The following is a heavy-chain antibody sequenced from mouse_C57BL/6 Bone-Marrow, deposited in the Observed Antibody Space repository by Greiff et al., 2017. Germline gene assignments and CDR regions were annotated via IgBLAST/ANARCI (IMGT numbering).Heavy chain of an antibody. CDR3: AGRTYDGSSLYSDD. Sequence: VQLQQSGPVLVKPGASVKMSCKASGYTFTDYYMNWVKQSHGTSLEWIVVINPYNGGTSYNQKFNGKATLTVDKSSSPAYMELNSLTSDDSAVYYCAGRTYDGSSLYSDDWGQGTTLTVSS. D-gene: IGHD1-1*01. V-gene: IGHV1-19*01. CDR1: GYTFTDYY. J-gene: IGHJ2*01. CDR2: INPYNGGT.